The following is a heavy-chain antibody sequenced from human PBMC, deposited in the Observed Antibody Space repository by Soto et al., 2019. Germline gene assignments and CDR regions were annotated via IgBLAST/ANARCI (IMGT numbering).Heavy chain of an antibody. V-gene: IGHV1-69*01. J-gene: IGHJ6*02. CDR2: IIPIFGSR. CDR1: RAAFSKYA. D-gene: IGHD3-16*01. CDR3: ARGETYLGV. Sequence: QVQLVQSGAEVRKPGSSVKVSCKASRAAFSKYAFNWVRQAPGQGLDWMGWIIPIFGSRNYAEKFQGRVTITADESTSTAYMELRGLRFEDTAVYYCARGETYLGVWGQGTTVTVSS.